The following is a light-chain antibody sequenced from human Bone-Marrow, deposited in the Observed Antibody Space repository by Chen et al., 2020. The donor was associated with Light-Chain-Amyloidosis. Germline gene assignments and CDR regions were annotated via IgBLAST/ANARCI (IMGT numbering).Light chain of an antibody. J-gene: IGKJ2*01. CDR2: DAS. CDR3: QERTNLPLYT. Sequence: EIVLTQSPATLSLSPGERAALSCRASQRISKFLAWYQHKPGQAPRLLIYDASIRATGIPARFSGSGSGTDFTLTINSLEPEDFAVYYCQERTNLPLYTFGQGTKLEI. CDR1: QRISKF. V-gene: IGKV3-11*01.